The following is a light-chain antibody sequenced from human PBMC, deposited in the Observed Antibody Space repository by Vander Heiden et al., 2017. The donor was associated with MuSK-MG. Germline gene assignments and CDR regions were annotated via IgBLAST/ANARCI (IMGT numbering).Light chain of an antibody. CDR1: QGISSW. CDR2: AAS. Sequence: IQMTQPPSSVSASVGDRVTITCRASQGISSWVAWYQQKPGKAPKLLIYAASSLQSGVPSRFSGSGSGTDFTLTISNLQPEDFATYYCQQANSFPCTFGPGTKVDIK. V-gene: IGKV1-12*01. J-gene: IGKJ3*01. CDR3: QQANSFPCT.